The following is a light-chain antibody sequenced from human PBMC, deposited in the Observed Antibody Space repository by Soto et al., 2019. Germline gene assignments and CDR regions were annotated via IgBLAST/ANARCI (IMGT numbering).Light chain of an antibody. J-gene: IGLJ6*01. V-gene: IGLV3-16*01. Sequence: SYELTQPPSVSVSLGQMARITSSGEVLPKKYAFGYQQKPGQSPVVVIYKDSERPPGIRERFSGSSSGTVVTLTISGVQAEDEAEYYCQSADSSGTSEVFGSGTQLTVL. CDR2: KDS. CDR3: QSADSSGTSEV. CDR1: VLPKKY.